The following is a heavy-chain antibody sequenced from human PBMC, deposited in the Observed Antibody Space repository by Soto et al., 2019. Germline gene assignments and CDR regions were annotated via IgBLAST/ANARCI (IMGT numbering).Heavy chain of an antibody. CDR2: ISGFNDDT. CDR1: GYTFTSYG. CDR3: ARSGSYYPARNWFGP. J-gene: IGHJ5*02. V-gene: IGHV1-18*01. D-gene: IGHD3-10*01. Sequence: QLVQSGVEMKNPGASVKVSCKASGYTFTSYGISWVRQAPGQRLEWMGWISGFNDDTNHAQKFQGRVTVTKDTSPSTAYMELSSLKSADTAMYYCARSGSYYPARNWFGPWGQGTLVIVSS.